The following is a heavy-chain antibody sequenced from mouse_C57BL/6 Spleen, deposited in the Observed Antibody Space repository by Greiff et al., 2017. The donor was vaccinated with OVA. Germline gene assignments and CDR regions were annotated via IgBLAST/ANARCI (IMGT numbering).Heavy chain of an antibody. CDR3: TTGSSYYFDY. Sequence: EVQLQQSGAELVRPGASVKLSCSASGFNIKDYYMHWVKQRPEQGLEWIGRIDPEDGDTEYAPKFQGKATMTEDTSSNTAYLQLSSLTSKDTAVYYCTTGSSYYFDYWGQGTTLTVSS. CDR1: GFNIKDYY. J-gene: IGHJ2*01. CDR2: IDPEDGDT. D-gene: IGHD1-1*01. V-gene: IGHV14-1*01.